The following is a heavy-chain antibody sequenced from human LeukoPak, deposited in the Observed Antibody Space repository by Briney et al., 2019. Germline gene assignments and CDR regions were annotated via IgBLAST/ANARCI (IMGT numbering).Heavy chain of an antibody. CDR2: ISSSSSNI. CDR3: ARDRIAGVGRDAFDI. J-gene: IGHJ3*02. Sequence: GGSLRLSCAASGFTFSSYSMNWVRHAPGNGLEWVSSISSSSSNIYYADSVKGRFTISRDNAKNSLYLQMNSLRAEDTAVYYCARDRIAGVGRDAFDIWGQGTMVTVSS. V-gene: IGHV3-21*01. D-gene: IGHD6-19*01. CDR1: GFTFSSYS.